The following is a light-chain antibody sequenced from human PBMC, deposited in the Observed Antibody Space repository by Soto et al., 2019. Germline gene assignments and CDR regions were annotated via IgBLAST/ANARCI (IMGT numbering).Light chain of an antibody. Sequence: QSVLTQPPSASETPGQRVTIACSGSSSNIGSYTVNWYQQLPGAAPKLLIYSNNQRPSGVPVRFSGSKSGTSASLAISGLQSEDEADYYCASWDYSLNAVVFGGGTKLTVL. CDR3: ASWDYSLNAVV. J-gene: IGLJ2*01. CDR1: SSNIGSYT. CDR2: SNN. V-gene: IGLV1-44*01.